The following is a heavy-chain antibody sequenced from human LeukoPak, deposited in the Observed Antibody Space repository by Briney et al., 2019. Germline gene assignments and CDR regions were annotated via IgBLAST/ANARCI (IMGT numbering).Heavy chain of an antibody. CDR3: ARDQYYDSSGPFDY. Sequence: SETLSLTCAVYGGSFSGYYWSWIRQPPGKGLEWIGEINHSGSTNYNPSLKSRVTVSVDTSKNQFSLKLSSVTAADTAVYYCARDQYYDSSGPFDYWGQGTLVTVSS. J-gene: IGHJ4*02. CDR2: INHSGST. V-gene: IGHV4-34*01. CDR1: GGSFSGYY. D-gene: IGHD3-22*01.